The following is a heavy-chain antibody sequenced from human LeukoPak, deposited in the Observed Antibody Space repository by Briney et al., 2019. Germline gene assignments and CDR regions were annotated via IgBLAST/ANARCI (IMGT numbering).Heavy chain of an antibody. CDR2: IWYDGSNK. CDR3: ARGYYDFWSGYPRDYYYYYGMDV. D-gene: IGHD3-3*01. J-gene: IGHJ6*02. Sequence: GRSLRLSCAASGFTFSSYGMHWVRQAPGKGLEWVAVIWYDGSNKYYVDSVEGRFTISRDNSKNTLYLQMNSLRAEDTAVYYCARGYYDFWSGYPRDYYYYYGMDVWGQGTTVTVSS. CDR1: GFTFSSYG. V-gene: IGHV3-33*01.